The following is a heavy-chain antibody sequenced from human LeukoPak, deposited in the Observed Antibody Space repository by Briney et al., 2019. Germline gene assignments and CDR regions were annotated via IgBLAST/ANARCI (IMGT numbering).Heavy chain of an antibody. V-gene: IGHV5-51*01. CDR3: ARQPLVWGLDAFDI. Sequence: GESLKISCKGSGYSFTTYWIGWVRQMLGKGLEWMGIIYPGDSDTRYSPSFQGQVTISADKSISTAYLQWSSLKASDTAMYYCARQPLVWGLDAFDIWGQGTMVTVSS. D-gene: IGHD1-14*01. CDR2: IYPGDSDT. CDR1: GYSFTTYW. J-gene: IGHJ3*02.